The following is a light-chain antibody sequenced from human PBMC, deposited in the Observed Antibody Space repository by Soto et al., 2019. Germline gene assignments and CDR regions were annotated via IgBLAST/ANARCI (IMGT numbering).Light chain of an antibody. CDR2: DVI. J-gene: IGLJ2*01. Sequence: QSALTQSASVSGSPGQSITISCTGTSSDIGDFNYVSWYQQHPGKVPKLMIYDVIYRPSGVSNRFSGSKSGNTASLTISGLQAEDEAHYYCASYTSGSTLLFGGGTQLTVL. CDR3: ASYTSGSTLL. CDR1: SSDIGDFNY. V-gene: IGLV2-14*03.